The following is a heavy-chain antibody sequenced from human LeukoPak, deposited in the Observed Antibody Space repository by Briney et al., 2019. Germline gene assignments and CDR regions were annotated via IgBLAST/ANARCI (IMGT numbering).Heavy chain of an antibody. CDR2: INPNSGGT. J-gene: IGHJ3*02. CDR1: GYTFTGYY. D-gene: IGHD3-9*01. V-gene: IGHV1-2*02. Sequence: ASVKVSCKASGYTFTGYYMHWVRHAPGQGLEWMGWINPNSGGTNYAQKFQGRVTMTRDTSISTAYMELSRLRSDDTAAYYCARDQSWFDAFDIWGQGTMVTVSS. CDR3: ARDQSWFDAFDI.